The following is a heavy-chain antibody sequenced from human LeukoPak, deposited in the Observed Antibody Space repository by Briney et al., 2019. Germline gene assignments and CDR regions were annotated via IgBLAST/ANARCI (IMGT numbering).Heavy chain of an antibody. CDR2: ITASSTST. D-gene: IGHD3-9*01. J-gene: IGHJ4*02. Sequence: GGSLRLSCAASGFTLSSYTMTWVRQAPGKGLEWVSSITASSTSTYYADSVKGRFTISRDNAKNSLFLQMTSLSPEDTAVYYCARTYYDILTGYNPYFDYWGQGTLVTVSS. CDR1: GFTLSSYT. V-gene: IGHV3-21*01. CDR3: ARTYYDILTGYNPYFDY.